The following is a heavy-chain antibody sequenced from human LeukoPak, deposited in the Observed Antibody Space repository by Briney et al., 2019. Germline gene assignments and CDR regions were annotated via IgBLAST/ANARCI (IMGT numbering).Heavy chain of an antibody. Sequence: ASVEVSCKASGYTFTRYDINWVRQDTGQGLEWMGWINPNSGNRSYTQKFPGRVTITRNTSISRAYMWLSSLRSEDTAVYYCASGSSGSGIDYWGQGTLVTVSS. J-gene: IGHJ4*02. CDR2: INPNSGNR. D-gene: IGHD3-10*01. CDR3: ASGSSGSGIDY. CDR1: GYTFTRYD. V-gene: IGHV1-8*03.